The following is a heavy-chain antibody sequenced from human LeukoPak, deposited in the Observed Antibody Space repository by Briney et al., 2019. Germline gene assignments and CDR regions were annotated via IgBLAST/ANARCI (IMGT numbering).Heavy chain of an antibody. CDR1: GGSMSSSH. D-gene: IGHD5-18*01. V-gene: IGHV4-59*08. CDR3: AGGERGYSYGPLDF. CDR2: IHYTGSA. Sequence: PSETLSLTCTVSGGSMSSSHWSWIRQSPGKGLEWIAYIHYTGSANYNPSLKSRVTISVDTSKNQFSLKLSSVTAADTAVYYCAGGERGYSYGPLDFWGQGTLVTVSS. J-gene: IGHJ4*02.